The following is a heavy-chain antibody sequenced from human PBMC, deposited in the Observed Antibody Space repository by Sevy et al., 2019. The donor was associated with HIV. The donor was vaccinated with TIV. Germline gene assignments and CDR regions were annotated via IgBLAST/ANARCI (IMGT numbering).Heavy chain of an antibody. CDR2: ISSSGSTI. V-gene: IGHV3-48*03. J-gene: IGHJ4*02. CDR1: GFTFSSYE. CDR3: ARNYYGSGSFDY. Sequence: GGSLRLSCAASGFTFSSYEMNWVRQAPGKGLEWVSYISSSGSTIYYADSVKGRFTISRDNAKNSLYLQMNSLRAEDTAVYYCARNYYGSGSFDYWGQGTLVTVSS. D-gene: IGHD3-10*01.